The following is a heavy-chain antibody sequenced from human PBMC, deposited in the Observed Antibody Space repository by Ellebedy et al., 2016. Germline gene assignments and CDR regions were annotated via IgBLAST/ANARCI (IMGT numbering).Heavy chain of an antibody. Sequence: ASVKVSXKVSGYTLTELSMHWVRQAPGKGLEWMGGFDPEDGETIYAQKFQGRVTMTEDTSTDTAYMELSSLRSEDTAVYYCATVRTVTPYVGVDPWGQGTLVTVSS. D-gene: IGHD4-17*01. CDR3: ATVRTVTPYVGVDP. CDR2: FDPEDGET. V-gene: IGHV1-24*01. CDR1: GYTLTELS. J-gene: IGHJ5*02.